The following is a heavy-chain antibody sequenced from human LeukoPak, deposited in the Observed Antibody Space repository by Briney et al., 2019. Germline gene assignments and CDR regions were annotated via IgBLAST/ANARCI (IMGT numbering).Heavy chain of an antibody. V-gene: IGHV4-39*01. CDR2: TYYSGST. Sequence: SETLSLTCTVSGGSISSSSYYWGWIRQPPGKGLEWIGSTYYSGSTYYNPSLKSRVTISVDTSKNQFSLKLSSVTAADTAVYYCARRDLAIDPWGQGTLVTVSS. CDR1: GGSISSSSYY. D-gene: IGHD5-24*01. J-gene: IGHJ5*02. CDR3: ARRDLAIDP.